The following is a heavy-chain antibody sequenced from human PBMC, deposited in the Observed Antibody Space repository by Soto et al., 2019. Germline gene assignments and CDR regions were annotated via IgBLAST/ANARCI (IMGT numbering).Heavy chain of an antibody. CDR1: GFTFSDYY. CDR2: ITTGGTTT. D-gene: IGHD5-18*01. J-gene: IGHJ3*02. Sequence: QVQLVESGGGLVKPGGSLRLFCAASGFTFSDYYMNWIRQAPGKGLEWVSYITTGGTTTYYADSVKGRFTISRDNAKNPLYLQMNSLRVEDTAVYYCARDRGYTYGPDAFDIWGQGTMVIVSS. V-gene: IGHV3-11*01. CDR3: ARDRGYTYGPDAFDI.